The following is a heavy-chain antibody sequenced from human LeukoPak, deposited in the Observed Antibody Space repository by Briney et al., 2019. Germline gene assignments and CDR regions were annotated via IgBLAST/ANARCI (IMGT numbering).Heavy chain of an antibody. CDR1: GFTFSSYA. CDR3: ATPVGY. Sequence: GRSLRLSCAASGFTFSSYAMHWVRQAPGKGLEWVAVISYDGSNKYYADSVKGRFTISRDNSKNTLYLQMNSLRAEDTAVYYCATPVGYWGQGTLVTVSS. D-gene: IGHD2-15*01. CDR2: ISYDGSNK. V-gene: IGHV3-30*01. J-gene: IGHJ4*02.